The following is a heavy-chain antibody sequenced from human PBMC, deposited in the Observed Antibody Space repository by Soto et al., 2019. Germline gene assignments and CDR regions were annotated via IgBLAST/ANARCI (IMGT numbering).Heavy chain of an antibody. Sequence: QVQLVESGGGVVQPGRSLRLSCAASGFTFSSYGMHWVRQAPGKGLEWVAVIWYDGSNKYYADSVKGRFTISRDNSKNTLYLQMNSLRAEDTAVYYCAREGNYYDSSGHSSPFDYWGQGTLVTVSS. CDR1: GFTFSSYG. D-gene: IGHD3-22*01. CDR3: AREGNYYDSSGHSSPFDY. CDR2: IWYDGSNK. J-gene: IGHJ4*02. V-gene: IGHV3-33*01.